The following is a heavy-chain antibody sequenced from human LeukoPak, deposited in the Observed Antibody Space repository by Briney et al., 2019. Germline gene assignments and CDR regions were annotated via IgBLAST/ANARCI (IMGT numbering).Heavy chain of an antibody. J-gene: IGHJ4*02. V-gene: IGHV3-74*03. CDR1: VFTFRGYW. D-gene: IGHD2-2*01. Sequence: GGSLRLSCAGSVFTFRGYWIHWVRQVRAKGLVWVSRINGDGSSATYADSVKGRFTISRDDAKNTVYLQMNNLRAEDTAVYYCARDQYYQLLLWGQGSLVTVSP. CDR3: ARDQYYQLLL. CDR2: INGDGSSA.